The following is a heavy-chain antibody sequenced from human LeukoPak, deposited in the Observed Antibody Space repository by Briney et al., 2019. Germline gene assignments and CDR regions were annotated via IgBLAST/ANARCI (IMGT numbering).Heavy chain of an antibody. D-gene: IGHD5-12*01. CDR2: INPSGGST. V-gene: IGHV1-46*01. Sequence: ASVKVSCKASGYTFTSYYMHWVRQAPGQGLEWMGIINPSGGSTSYAQKFQGRVTMTRDTSTSTVYMELSSLRSEDTAVYYCARDRRGYSGYDFRANAFDIWGQGTMVTVSS. J-gene: IGHJ3*02. CDR1: GYTFTSYY. CDR3: ARDRRGYSGYDFRANAFDI.